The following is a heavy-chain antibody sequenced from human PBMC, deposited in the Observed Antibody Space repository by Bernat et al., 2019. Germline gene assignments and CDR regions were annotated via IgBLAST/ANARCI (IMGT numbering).Heavy chain of an antibody. CDR2: IYYSGST. D-gene: IGHD6-19*01. Sequence: QLQLQESGPGLVKPSETLSLTCTVSGGSISSSSYYWGWIRQPPGKGLEWIGSIYYSGSTYYNPSLKSRVTISVDTSKNQFSLELSSVTAADTAVYYCARRDSSEYYFDYWGQGTLVTVSS. J-gene: IGHJ4*02. CDR3: ARRDSSEYYFDY. V-gene: IGHV4-39*01. CDR1: GGSISSSSYY.